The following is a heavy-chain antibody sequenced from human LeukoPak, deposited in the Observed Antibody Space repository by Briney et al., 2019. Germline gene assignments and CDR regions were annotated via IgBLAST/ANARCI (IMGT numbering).Heavy chain of an antibody. V-gene: IGHV3-23*01. CDR3: AKVTLGAPAIEDYCYYGMDV. CDR2: ISTSGDNT. J-gene: IGHJ6*02. Sequence: GGSLRLSCAASGFTFSSFAMSWVRQAPGKGLEWMSAISTSGDNTDYADSVKGRFTISRDNSKNTLYLQMNSLRAEDTAVYFCAKVTLGAPAIEDYCYYGMDVWGQGTTVTVSS. D-gene: IGHD2-21*02. CDR1: GFTFSSFA.